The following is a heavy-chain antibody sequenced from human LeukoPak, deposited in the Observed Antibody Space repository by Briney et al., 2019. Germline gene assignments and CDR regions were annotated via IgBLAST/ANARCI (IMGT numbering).Heavy chain of an antibody. V-gene: IGHV3-53*01. Sequence: SGGSLRLSCAASGFTVSSNYMSWVRQAPGKGLEWVSVIYSGGSTYYADSVKGRFTISRDNSKNTLYLQMNSLRAEDTAVYYCARGHNRYYFDYWGQGTLVTVSP. J-gene: IGHJ4*02. D-gene: IGHD1-14*01. CDR3: ARGHNRYYFDY. CDR2: IYSGGST. CDR1: GFTVSSNY.